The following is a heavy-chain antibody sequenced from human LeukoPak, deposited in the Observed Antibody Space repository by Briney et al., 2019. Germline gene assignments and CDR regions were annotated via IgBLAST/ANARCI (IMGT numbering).Heavy chain of an antibody. D-gene: IGHD1-26*01. CDR2: ISGSGGST. CDR3: ARYRFVVGATDSFDI. Sequence: GGSLRLSCAASRFTFSSYAMTWVRQAPGKGLEWVSTISGSGGSTYYADSVKGRFTISRDNSKNALYLQMNSLRAEDTALYYCARYRFVVGATDSFDIWGQGTMVTVSS. V-gene: IGHV3-23*01. CDR1: RFTFSSYA. J-gene: IGHJ3*02.